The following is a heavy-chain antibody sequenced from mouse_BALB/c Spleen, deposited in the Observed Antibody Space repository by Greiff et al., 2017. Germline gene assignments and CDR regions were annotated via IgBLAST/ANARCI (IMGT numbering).Heavy chain of an antibody. CDR1: GYSFTSYW. V-gene: IGHV1-5*01. CDR3: TRSDYYGSSLFDY. D-gene: IGHD1-1*01. CDR2: IYPGNSDT. Sequence: VQLQQSGTVLARPGASVKMSCKASGYSFTSYWMHWVKQRPGQGLEWIGAIYPGNSDTSYNQKFKGKAKLTAVTSASTAYMELSSLTNEDSAVYYCTRSDYYGSSLFDYWGQGTTLTVSS. J-gene: IGHJ2*01.